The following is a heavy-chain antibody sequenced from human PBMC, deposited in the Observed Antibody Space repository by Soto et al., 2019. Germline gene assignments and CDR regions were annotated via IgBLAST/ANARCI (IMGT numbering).Heavy chain of an antibody. V-gene: IGHV4-59*01. J-gene: IGHJ5*02. D-gene: IGHD3-22*01. Sequence: SETLSLTCTVSGGPFSPNYWSWIRQPPGKGLEWIGYIYYSGSTNYNPSLKSRVTISVDTSKNQFSLKLSSVTAADTAVYYCARRDSSGYSFDPWGQGTLVTVSS. CDR1: GGPFSPNY. CDR3: ARRDSSGYSFDP. CDR2: IYYSGST.